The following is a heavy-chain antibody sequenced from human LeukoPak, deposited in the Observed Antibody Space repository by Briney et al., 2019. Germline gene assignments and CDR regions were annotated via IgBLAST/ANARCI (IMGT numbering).Heavy chain of an antibody. J-gene: IGHJ4*02. CDR3: ARDSAPYGSSSCYHIDY. Sequence: SETLSLTCTVSGDSISSYYWSWIRQPPGKGLEWIGYILYSGSTNYNPSLKSRVTISVDTSKKQFSLKLSSVTAADTAVYYCARDSAPYGSSSCYHIDYWGQGTLVTVSS. CDR1: GDSISSYY. V-gene: IGHV4-59*01. CDR2: ILYSGST. D-gene: IGHD6-13*01.